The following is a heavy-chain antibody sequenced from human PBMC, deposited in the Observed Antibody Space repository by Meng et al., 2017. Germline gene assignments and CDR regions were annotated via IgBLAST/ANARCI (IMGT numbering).Heavy chain of an antibody. J-gene: IGHJ1*01. CDR1: GGSFSGYY. V-gene: IGHV4-34*12. CDR2: IFHTGNT. CDR3: VNYCSSGKCSPNEKTQH. Sequence: QVQLQQWGAGLLKPSETLSLTCAVYGGSFSGYYWSWIRHPPGKGLEWIGEIFHTGNTNYNPSLQSRVSLSIDKSKSQFSLKVISVTAADTAVYYCVNYCSSGKCSPNEKTQHWGQGTLVTVSS. D-gene: IGHD2-2*01.